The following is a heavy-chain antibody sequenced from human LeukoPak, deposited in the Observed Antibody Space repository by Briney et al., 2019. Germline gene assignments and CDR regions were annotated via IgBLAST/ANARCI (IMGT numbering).Heavy chain of an antibody. CDR2: IYPGDSDT. CDR1: GYSFTSYW. D-gene: IGHD2-2*01. V-gene: IGHV5-51*01. Sequence: GESLKISCKGSGYSFTSYWIGWVRQLPGKGLEWMGIIYPGDSDTTYSPSFQGQVTISADKSISTAYLQWSSLKASDTAMYYCARRDGYCSSTSCYADYYYGMDVWGQGTTVTVSS. CDR3: ARRDGYCSSTSCYADYYYGMDV. J-gene: IGHJ6*02.